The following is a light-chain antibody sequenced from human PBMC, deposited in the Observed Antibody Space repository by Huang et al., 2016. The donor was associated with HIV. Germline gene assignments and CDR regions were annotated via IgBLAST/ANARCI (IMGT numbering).Light chain of an antibody. CDR3: QQYHNWPPWT. CDR1: QSVSSN. J-gene: IGKJ1*01. V-gene: IGKV3-15*01. Sequence: EIVMTQSPATLSVSPGERAALSCRASQSVSSNLAWYQQKPGQAPRLLMYGASTRATGIPARFSGSGSGTEFTLTITSLRSEDFAIYYCQQYHNWPPWTFGQGTKVEIK. CDR2: GAS.